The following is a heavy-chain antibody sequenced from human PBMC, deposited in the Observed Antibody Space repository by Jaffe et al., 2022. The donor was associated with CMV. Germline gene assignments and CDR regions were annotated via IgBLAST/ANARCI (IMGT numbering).Heavy chain of an antibody. J-gene: IGHJ4*02. D-gene: IGHD5-18*01. CDR2: IYYSGST. CDR3: ARHAIRDIGVQLWFRDLEYFDY. V-gene: IGHV4-59*08. CDR1: GGSISSYY. Sequence: QVQLQESGPGLVKPSETLSLTCTVSGGSISSYYWSWIRQPPGKGLEWIGYIYYSGSTNYNPSLKSRVTISVDTSKNQFSLKLSSVTAADTAVYYCARHAIRDIGVQLWFRDLEYFDYWGQGTLVTVSS.